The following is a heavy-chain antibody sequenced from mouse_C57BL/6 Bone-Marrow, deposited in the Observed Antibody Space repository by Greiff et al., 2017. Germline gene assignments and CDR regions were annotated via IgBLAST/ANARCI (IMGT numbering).Heavy chain of an antibody. V-gene: IGHV6-6*01. Sequence: DVQLVESGGGLVQPGGSMKLSCAASGFTFSDAWMDWVRQSPEKGLEWVAEIRNKANNHATYYAESVKGRFTISRDDSKSSVYLQMNSLRAEDTGIYYCTRPSGSSYEAMDYWGQGTSVTVSS. CDR1: GFTFSDAW. CDR2: IRNKANNHAT. CDR3: TRPSGSSYEAMDY. D-gene: IGHD1-1*01. J-gene: IGHJ4*01.